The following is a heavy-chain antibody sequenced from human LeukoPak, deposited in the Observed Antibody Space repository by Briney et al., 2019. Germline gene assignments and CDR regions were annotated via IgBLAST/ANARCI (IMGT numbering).Heavy chain of an antibody. CDR3: ARVTMGGVPARLFDY. D-gene: IGHD2-2*01. J-gene: IGHJ4*02. CDR1: GGSISSGGYY. CDR2: IYYSGST. V-gene: IGHV4-31*03. Sequence: PSETLSLTCTVSGGSISSGGYYWSWIRQHPGKGLEWIGYIYYSGSTYYNPSLKSRVTISVDTSKNQFSLKLSSVTAADTAVYYCARVTMGGVPARLFDYWGQGTLVTVSS.